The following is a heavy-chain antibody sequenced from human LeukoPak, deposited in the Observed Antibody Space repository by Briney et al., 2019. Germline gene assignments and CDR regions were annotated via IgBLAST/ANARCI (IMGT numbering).Heavy chain of an antibody. V-gene: IGHV5-51*01. CDR1: GYSFTSYW. D-gene: IGHD6-13*01. CDR3: ARWFSSSSWYRYFDY. Sequence: GESLKISWKGSGYSFTSYWIGWVRQMPGKGLEWMGIIYPGDSDTRYSPSFQGQVTISADKSISTAYLQWSSLKASDTAMYYCARWFSSSSWYRYFDYWGQGTLVTVSS. J-gene: IGHJ4*02. CDR2: IYPGDSDT.